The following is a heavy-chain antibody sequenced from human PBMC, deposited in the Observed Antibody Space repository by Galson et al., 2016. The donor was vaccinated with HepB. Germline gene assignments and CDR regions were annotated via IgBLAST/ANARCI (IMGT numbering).Heavy chain of an antibody. V-gene: IGHV3-9*01. CDR1: GFTFNIYA. CDR2: ISWNSGRL. Sequence: SLRLSCAASGFTFNIYAMSWVRQAPGKGLEWVSGISWNSGRLTYTDSVKGRFTISRDNAKNSLYLQMDSLRPDDTAFYYCAKATSGSAYGSRYFQHWGQGTLVTVSS. D-gene: IGHD4-17*01. J-gene: IGHJ1*01. CDR3: AKATSGSAYGSRYFQH.